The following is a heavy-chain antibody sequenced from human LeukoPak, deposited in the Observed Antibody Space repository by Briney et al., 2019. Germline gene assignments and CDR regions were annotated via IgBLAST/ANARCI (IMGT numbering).Heavy chain of an antibody. Sequence: GAPVKVSCKASGYIFTGYYLFWVRQAPGQGLEWMVWINPNSGGTMYGQKFQGRVTLTRDTSIRTTYMELSSLRSDDTAVYYCARDERYGNGDNFHPEMGYWGQGTLVTVSA. D-gene: IGHD4/OR15-4a*01. CDR3: ARDERYGNGDNFHPEMGY. CDR1: GYIFTGYY. CDR2: INPNSGGT. V-gene: IGHV1-2*02. J-gene: IGHJ4*02.